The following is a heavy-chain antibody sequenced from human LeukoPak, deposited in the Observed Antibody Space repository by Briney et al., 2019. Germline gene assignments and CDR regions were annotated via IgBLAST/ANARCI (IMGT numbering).Heavy chain of an antibody. CDR2: INHSGST. V-gene: IGHV4-34*01. CDR1: GGSFSGYY. Sequence: SETLSLTCAVYGGSFSGYYWSWIRQPPGKGLEWIGEINHSGSTNYNPSLKSRITISVDTSKNQFSLKLSSVTAADTAVYYCARGSRGSFDPWGQGTLVTVSS. CDR3: ARGSRGSFDP. J-gene: IGHJ5*02. D-gene: IGHD3-10*01.